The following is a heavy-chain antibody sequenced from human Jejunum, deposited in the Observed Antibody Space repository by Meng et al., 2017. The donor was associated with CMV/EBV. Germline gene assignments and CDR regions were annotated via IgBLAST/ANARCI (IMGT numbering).Heavy chain of an antibody. J-gene: IGHJ4*02. Sequence: SNYWSGIRKPPGKGLEWMGHIYNSGNSNYNPSLKSRVTMSADTSRNQFSLTLSSVTAADTAVYFCAREALILVRGARRETYVDYWGQGTRVTVSS. D-gene: IGHD3-10*01. CDR1: SNY. CDR2: IYNSGNS. CDR3: AREALILVRGARRETYVDY. V-gene: IGHV4-4*07.